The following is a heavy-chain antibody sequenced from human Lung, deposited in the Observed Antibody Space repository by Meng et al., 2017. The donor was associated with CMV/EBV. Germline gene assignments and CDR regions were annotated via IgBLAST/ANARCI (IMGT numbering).Heavy chain of an antibody. CDR1: TAYG. CDR2: IAAYNGKA. D-gene: IGHD3-3*01. CDR3: ARDGGGTTNLGVVIIGNFDY. V-gene: IGHV1-18*01. Sequence: TAYGLIWARKAPGQGLEWMGWIAAYNGKAHYAEKFQGRVAMITDTSTRTAYMELRSLRSDDTAVYYCARDGGGTTNLGVVIIGNFDYWGQGTLVTVSS. J-gene: IGHJ4*01.